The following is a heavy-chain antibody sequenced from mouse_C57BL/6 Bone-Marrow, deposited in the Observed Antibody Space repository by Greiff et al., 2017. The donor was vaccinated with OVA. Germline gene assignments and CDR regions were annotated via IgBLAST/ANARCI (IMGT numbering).Heavy chain of an antibody. CDR3: ARGTAQATFFDY. V-gene: IGHV1-66*01. CDR1: GYSFTSYY. J-gene: IGHJ2*01. D-gene: IGHD3-2*02. CDR2: IYPGSGNT. Sequence: QVQLQQSGPELVKPGASVKISCKASGYSFTSYYIHWVKQRPGQGLAWIGWIYPGSGNTKYNEKFTGKATLTADTSSSTAYMQLSSLTSEDSAVYYCARGTAQATFFDYWGQGTTLTVSS.